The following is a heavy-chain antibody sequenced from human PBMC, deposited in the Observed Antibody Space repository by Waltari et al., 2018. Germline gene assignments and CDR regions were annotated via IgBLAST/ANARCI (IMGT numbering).Heavy chain of an antibody. CDR3: ASTLLLWFGELFGYFDY. V-gene: IGHV4-39*01. CDR2: IYYSGST. D-gene: IGHD3-10*01. J-gene: IGHJ4*02. Sequence: QLQLQASGPGLVKPSETLSLTCTVSGCSISSSSYYWGWIRQPPGKGLEWIGSIYYSGSTYYNPSLKSRVTISVDTSKNQFALKLSSVTAADTAVYYCASTLLLWFGELFGYFDYWGQGTLVTVSS. CDR1: GCSISSSSYY.